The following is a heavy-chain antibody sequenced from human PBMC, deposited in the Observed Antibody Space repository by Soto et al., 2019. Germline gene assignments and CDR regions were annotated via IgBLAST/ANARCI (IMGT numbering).Heavy chain of an antibody. CDR3: VSARGYGHASVPYS. D-gene: IGHD5-18*01. V-gene: IGHV3-30*03. CDR1: GFAFSSYG. CDR2: ISYDGSLQ. J-gene: IGHJ4*02. Sequence: QAQLVESGGGVVQPGRSLRLSCAASGFAFSSYGMHWVRQAPGTGLVWVAVISYDGSLQHYADSVKGRFTISRDNSKNMVLLQMSSLRAEDTAVYYCVSARGYGHASVPYSWGQGTLVSVSS.